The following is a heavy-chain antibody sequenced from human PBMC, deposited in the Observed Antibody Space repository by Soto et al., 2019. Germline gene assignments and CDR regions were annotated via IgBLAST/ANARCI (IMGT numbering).Heavy chain of an antibody. CDR1: GGTFSTNA. V-gene: IGHV1-69*12. CDR2: ITPLFGTA. Sequence: QVQLVQSGAEVKNPGSSVKVSCKASGGTFSTNAISWVRQAPGQGLEWMGGITPLFGTANYAQKFQGRVTITAVESTTTAYMELSSLRSEDTAVYYCAQTLGLAVAGPGRFDLWGRGTLITVSS. D-gene: IGHD6-19*01. J-gene: IGHJ2*01. CDR3: AQTLGLAVAGPGRFDL.